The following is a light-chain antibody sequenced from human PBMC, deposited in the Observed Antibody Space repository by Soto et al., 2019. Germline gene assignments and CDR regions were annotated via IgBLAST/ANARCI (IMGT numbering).Light chain of an antibody. CDR2: GVS. Sequence: EIVLTQSPGTLSLSPGERATLYCRSSQTVNANFLAWYQQKPGQAPRLLIYGVSNRAPGIPDRFSGSGSGTDITLTISRLEPEDFAVYYCHQYDSWTFGQGTKVDIK. CDR1: QTVNANF. J-gene: IGKJ1*01. V-gene: IGKV3-20*01. CDR3: HQYDSWT.